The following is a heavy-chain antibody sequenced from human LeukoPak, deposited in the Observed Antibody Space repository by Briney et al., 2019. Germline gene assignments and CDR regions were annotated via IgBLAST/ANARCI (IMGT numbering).Heavy chain of an antibody. CDR3: ARDLPYCSSTSCYSGIDY. Sequence: GGSLRLSCAASGFTFSSYAMHLVRQAPGKGLEWVAVISYDGSNKYYADSVKGRFTISRDNSKNTLYLQMNSLRAEDTAVYYCARDLPYCSSTSCYSGIDYWGQGTLVTVSS. V-gene: IGHV3-30*04. J-gene: IGHJ4*02. D-gene: IGHD2-2*01. CDR1: GFTFSSYA. CDR2: ISYDGSNK.